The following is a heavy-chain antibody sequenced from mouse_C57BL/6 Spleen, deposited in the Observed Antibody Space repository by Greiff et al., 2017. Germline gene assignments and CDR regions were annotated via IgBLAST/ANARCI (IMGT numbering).Heavy chain of an antibody. J-gene: IGHJ4*01. CDR3: GRQGYYGGREAMGG. D-gene: IGHD1-1*01. Sequence: EVKLVESGGDLVKPGGSLKLSCAASGFTFSSYGMSWVRQTPDKRLEWVATISSGGSYTYYPDSVKGRFTISRDNAKNTLYLQMSSLKSEDTAMYYCGRQGYYGGREAMGGRGQGASVTAAS. V-gene: IGHV5-6*01. CDR1: GFTFSSYG. CDR2: ISSGGSYT.